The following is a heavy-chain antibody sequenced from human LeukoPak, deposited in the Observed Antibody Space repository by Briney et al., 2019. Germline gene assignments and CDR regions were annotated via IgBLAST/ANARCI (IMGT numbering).Heavy chain of an antibody. D-gene: IGHD6-13*01. Sequence: ASVKVSCKASGYTFTNYYIHWVRQAPGQGLEWMGIINPSGGSTSYAQKFQGRVTMTRDTSTSTAYMELSSLRSDDTAVYYCARDKVAAAGLQADDYYYYYMDVWGKGTTVTVSS. CDR3: ARDKVAAAGLQADDYYYYYMDV. V-gene: IGHV1-46*01. CDR2: INPSGGST. J-gene: IGHJ6*03. CDR1: GYTFTNYY.